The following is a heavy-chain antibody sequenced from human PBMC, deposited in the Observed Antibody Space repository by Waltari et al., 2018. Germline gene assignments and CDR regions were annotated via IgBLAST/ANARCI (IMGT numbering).Heavy chain of an antibody. CDR2: ISWNSVSV. Sequence: EVQLVESGGGLVQPGRSLRLSCAASGFTFDDYAMHWVRQAPGKGLEWVSGISWNSVSVGYAASVKGRFTISRDNAKNSLYLQMNSLRAEDTALYYCAKDTVYDFWSATLDYWGHGTLVPVSS. J-gene: IGHJ4*01. D-gene: IGHD3-3*01. CDR1: GFTFDDYA. CDR3: AKDTVYDFWSATLDY. V-gene: IGHV3-9*01.